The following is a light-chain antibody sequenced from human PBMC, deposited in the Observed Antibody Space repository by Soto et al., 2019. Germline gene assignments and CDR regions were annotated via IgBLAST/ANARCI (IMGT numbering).Light chain of an antibody. CDR3: NSFTSYKSGV. Sequence: QSALTQPASVSGSPGQSITISCTGTSRDIGAYNHVSWYQQYPGKAPKLMIYEVTNRPSGVSNRFSGSKSGNTASLTISGLQTEDEADYYCNSFTSYKSGVFGGGTKLTVL. J-gene: IGLJ3*02. V-gene: IGLV2-14*01. CDR2: EVT. CDR1: SRDIGAYNH.